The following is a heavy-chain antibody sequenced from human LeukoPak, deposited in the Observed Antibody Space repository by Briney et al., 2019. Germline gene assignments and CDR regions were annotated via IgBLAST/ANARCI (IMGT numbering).Heavy chain of an antibody. D-gene: IGHD1-26*01. Sequence: PVASVKVSCKASGYTFTSYAMNWVRQAPGQGLEWMGWINTNTGNPTYAQGFTGRFVFSLDTSVSTAYLQISSLKAEDTAVYYCASPRWELLGSAAFDIWGQGTMVTVSS. CDR2: INTNTGNP. CDR3: ASPRWELLGSAAFDI. V-gene: IGHV7-4-1*02. CDR1: GYTFTSYA. J-gene: IGHJ3*02.